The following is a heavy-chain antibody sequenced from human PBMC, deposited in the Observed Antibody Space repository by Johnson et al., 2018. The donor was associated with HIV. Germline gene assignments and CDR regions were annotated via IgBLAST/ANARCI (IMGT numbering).Heavy chain of an antibody. V-gene: IGHV3-30*03. CDR2: ISYDGSNK. CDR3: ASGDDDGF. D-gene: IGHD5-12*01. J-gene: IGHJ4*03. CDR1: GFTFSDYY. Sequence: QVQLVESGGGLVKPGGSLRLSCAASGFTFSDYYMSWIRQAPGKGLEWVAVISYDGSNKYYADSLKGRFTISRDNSRNTLYLQMNSLRPEDTAVYYCASGDDDGFWGRGTLVTVSS.